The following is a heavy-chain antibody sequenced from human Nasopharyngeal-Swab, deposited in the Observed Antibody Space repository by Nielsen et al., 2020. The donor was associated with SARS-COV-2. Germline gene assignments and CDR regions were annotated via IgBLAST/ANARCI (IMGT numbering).Heavy chain of an antibody. V-gene: IGHV3-30-3*01. CDR3: ARAVAGYYYMDV. CDR2: ISYDGSNK. CDR1: GFTFDDYA. Sequence: GESLKISCAASGFTFDDYAMHWVRQAPGKGLEWVAVISYDGSNKYYADSVKGRFTISRDNSKNTLYLQMNSLRAEDTAVYHCARAVAGYYYMDVWGKGTTVTVSS. J-gene: IGHJ6*03. D-gene: IGHD6-19*01.